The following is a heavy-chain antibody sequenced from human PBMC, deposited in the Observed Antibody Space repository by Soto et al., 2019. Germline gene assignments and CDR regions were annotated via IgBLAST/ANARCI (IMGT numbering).Heavy chain of an antibody. CDR2: IYYNGNT. J-gene: IGHJ4*02. V-gene: IGHV4-59*11. Sequence: QVQLRDSGPGLVKPSETLSLTCTVSGGSISNHYWSWIRQPPGNGLEWIGYIYYNGNTNYNPSLKSRVTMSVDTYKNQISLTLSSGPAADTAVYYFARDNWYSEYWGQGTLVTVSS. CDR3: ARDNWYSEY. D-gene: IGHD2-21*02. CDR1: GGSISNHY.